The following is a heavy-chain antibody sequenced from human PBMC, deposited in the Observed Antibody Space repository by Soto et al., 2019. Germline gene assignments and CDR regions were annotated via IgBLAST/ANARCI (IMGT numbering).Heavy chain of an antibody. CDR3: ARDFYGGYTYGPGDY. J-gene: IGHJ4*02. V-gene: IGHV3-7*01. Sequence: LSCAASGFMFSAYWMSWVRQAPGKGLEWVANIHGDGGKIYYVDSVKGRFTISRDNAKRSLYLQMNSLRAEDTAVYYCARDFYGGYTYGPGDYWGQGALVTVSS. CDR2: IHGDGGKI. D-gene: IGHD5-18*01. CDR1: GFMFSAYW.